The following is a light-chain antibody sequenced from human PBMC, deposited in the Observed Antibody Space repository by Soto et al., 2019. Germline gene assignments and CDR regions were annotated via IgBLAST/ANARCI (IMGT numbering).Light chain of an antibody. V-gene: IGLV2-14*01. CDR2: QVT. J-gene: IGLJ1*01. CDR1: GSDIAGYNY. CDR3: SSFTGTTSLYV. Sequence: SALTQPASVSGSPGQSITISCTGTGSDIAGYNYVSWFQQHPGKAPKLMMYQVTIRPSGVSNRFSGAKSGNTASLTISGLQAEDEAEYYCSSFTGTTSLYVFGTGTKVTVL.